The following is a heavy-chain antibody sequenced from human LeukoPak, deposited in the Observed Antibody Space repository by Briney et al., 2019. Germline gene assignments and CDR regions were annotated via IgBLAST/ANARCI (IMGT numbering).Heavy chain of an antibody. CDR2: IKQDGSEK. J-gene: IGHJ6*03. CDR3: ARGSGNARGHYYIDV. Sequence: GGSLRLSCAASRFTFSNYWMSWVRQAPGKGLEWVANIKQDGSEKYYVDSVKGRFTVSRDNAKNSLCLQMNSLRAEDTAVYYCARGSGNARGHYYIDVWGKGTTVTVSS. CDR1: RFTFSNYW. V-gene: IGHV3-7*01. D-gene: IGHD2-2*01.